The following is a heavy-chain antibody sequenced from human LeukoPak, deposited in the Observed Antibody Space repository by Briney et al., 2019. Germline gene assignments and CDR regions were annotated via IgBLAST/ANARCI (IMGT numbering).Heavy chain of an antibody. D-gene: IGHD3-16*02. CDR3: VVEGASLSLDY. Sequence: GSLRLSPSPSRFSLSSYGMHSVRQAPGTGVGWVAFRPCDERNKFYAASVKGRLTISRDSSKNTLFLQMNSLRVEDTAVYYCVVEGASLSLDYWGQGTLVTVSS. CDR2: RPCDERNK. CDR1: RFSLSSYG. J-gene: IGHJ4*02. V-gene: IGHV3-30*02.